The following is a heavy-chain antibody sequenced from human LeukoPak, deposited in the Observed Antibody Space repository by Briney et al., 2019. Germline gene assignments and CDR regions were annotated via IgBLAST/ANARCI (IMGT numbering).Heavy chain of an antibody. J-gene: IGHJ4*02. D-gene: IGHD3-10*01. V-gene: IGHV1-2*02. Sequence: ASVKVSCKASEYTFTDYYMHWVRQAPGQGLEWMGLINPKSASTTYAQKFRGRVTMTKDTSISTAYMELSSLRSNDTAIYYFARGRTMAPDFWGQGDLVTVSS. CDR2: INPKSAST. CDR1: EYTFTDYY. CDR3: ARGRTMAPDF.